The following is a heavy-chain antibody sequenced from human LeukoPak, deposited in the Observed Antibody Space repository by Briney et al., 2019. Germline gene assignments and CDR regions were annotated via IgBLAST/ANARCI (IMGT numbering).Heavy chain of an antibody. V-gene: IGHV4-30-4*01. CDR2: IYYSGST. J-gene: IGHJ3*02. Sequence: SETPSLTCTVSGGSISSGDYYWSWIRQPPGKGLEWIGYIYYSGSTYYNPSLKSRVTISVDTSKNQFSLKLSSVTAADTAVYYCASSRPTTGDAFDIWGQGTMVTVSS. D-gene: IGHD1-26*01. CDR3: ASSRPTTGDAFDI. CDR1: GGSISSGDYY.